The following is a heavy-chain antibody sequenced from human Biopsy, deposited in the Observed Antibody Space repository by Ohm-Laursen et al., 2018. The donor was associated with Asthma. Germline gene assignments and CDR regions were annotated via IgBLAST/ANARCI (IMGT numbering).Heavy chain of an antibody. D-gene: IGHD6-19*01. V-gene: IGHV3-53*01. CDR1: GFTASRDH. CDR3: ARGDSSGWSHYYFDY. Sequence: SLRLSCAASGFTASRDHMFWVRQAPGKGLKWVSVIYSGGTSHTADSVRGRFTISRDFSKNTLHLQMHSLRVEDTAVYYCARGDSSGWSHYYFDYWGQGTLVTVSS. CDR2: IYSGGTS. J-gene: IGHJ4*02.